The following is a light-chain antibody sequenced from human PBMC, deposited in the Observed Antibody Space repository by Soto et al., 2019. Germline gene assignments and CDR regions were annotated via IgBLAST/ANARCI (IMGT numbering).Light chain of an antibody. CDR2: GAS. CDR3: PQYCSSPYT. Sequence: EIVLTQSPGPLSLSPGERATLSCRASQSVSSSYLAGYQQKPGQAPRLLIYGASSRATGIPDSFSGSGSATDFTLTTTSLEPEDLAVYYCPQYCSSPYTFGQGTKLEIK. CDR1: QSVSSSY. V-gene: IGKV3-20*01. J-gene: IGKJ2*01.